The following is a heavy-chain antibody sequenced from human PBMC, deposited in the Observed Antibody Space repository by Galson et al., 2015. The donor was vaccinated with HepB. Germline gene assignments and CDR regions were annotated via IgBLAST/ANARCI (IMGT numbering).Heavy chain of an antibody. CDR1: GYRFTSYW. CDR3: ARHESPPVSDNFWSTSRPNYYYYGMDV. V-gene: IGHV5-51*01. D-gene: IGHD3-3*01. J-gene: IGHJ6*02. Sequence: QSGAEVKKPGESLKISCKGSGYRFTSYWIGWVRQMPGKGLEWMGIIYPGDSDTRSSPSFQGPVTFSVDKSICTAYLHWSSLRASDTAMYCFARHESPPVSDNFWSTSRPNYYYYGMDVWGQGTTVTVSS. CDR2: IYPGDSDT.